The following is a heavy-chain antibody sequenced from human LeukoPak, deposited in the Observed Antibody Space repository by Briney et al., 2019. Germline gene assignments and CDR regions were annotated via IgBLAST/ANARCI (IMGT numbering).Heavy chain of an antibody. CDR2: ISAYNGNT. CDR3: ARGPPKYYDFWSGYYSHFDY. Sequence: ASVKVSCKASGYTFTSYGISWVRQAPGQGLEWMGWISAYNGNTNYAQKLQGRVTMTTDTSTSTAYMELRSLRSDDTAVYYCARGPPKYYDFWSGYYSHFDYWGQGTLVTVSS. D-gene: IGHD3-3*01. V-gene: IGHV1-18*01. J-gene: IGHJ4*02. CDR1: GYTFTSYG.